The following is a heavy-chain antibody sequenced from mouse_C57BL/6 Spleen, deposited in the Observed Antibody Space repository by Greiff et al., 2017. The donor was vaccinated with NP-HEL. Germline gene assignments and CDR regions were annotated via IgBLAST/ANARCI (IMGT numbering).Heavy chain of an antibody. CDR3: ARRGYYGSSPYFDY. CDR1: GFTFSSYT. V-gene: IGHV5-9*01. CDR2: ISGGGGNT. D-gene: IGHD1-1*01. J-gene: IGHJ2*01. Sequence: EVKLVESGGGLVKPGGSLKLSCAASGFTFSSYTMSWVRQTPEQRLEWVATISGGGGNTYYPASVKGRFTISRDNAKNTLYLQMSSLRSEDTALYYCARRGYYGSSPYFDYWGQGTTLTVSS.